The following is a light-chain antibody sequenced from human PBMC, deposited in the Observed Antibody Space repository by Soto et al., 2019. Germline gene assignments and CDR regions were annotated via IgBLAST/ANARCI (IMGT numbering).Light chain of an antibody. V-gene: IGKV3-20*01. Sequence: VLTQSPGTLSLSPGERATLSCRASQSVGSNYLAWYQQKPGQAPRLLIYGASNRATGIPDRFSGSGSGTDFTLTISGLEPEDFAVYYCQQYCSSVLALSFGGGTKVEIK. CDR2: GAS. J-gene: IGKJ4*01. CDR1: QSVGSNY. CDR3: QQYCSSVLALS.